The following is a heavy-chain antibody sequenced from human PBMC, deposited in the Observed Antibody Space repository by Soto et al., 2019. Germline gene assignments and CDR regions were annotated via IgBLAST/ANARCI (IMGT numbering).Heavy chain of an antibody. CDR2: IDGVGTGT. J-gene: IGHJ1*01. CDR1: GFTFTNYW. V-gene: IGHV3-74*01. D-gene: IGHD3-3*01. CDR3: TTVLEY. Sequence: EVQLVQSGGGSVQPGGSLGLSCAASGFTFTNYWMHWVRQVPGKGLVWVSRIDGVGTGTSYSDSVRGRFTISRDNAENTLYLQMNSLRAEDTAVYYCTTVLEYWGQGTPVNVAS.